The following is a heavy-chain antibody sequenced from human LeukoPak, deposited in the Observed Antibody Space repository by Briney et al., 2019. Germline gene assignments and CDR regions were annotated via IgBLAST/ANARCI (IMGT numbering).Heavy chain of an antibody. Sequence: GGSLRLSCVVSGFDLSDYYMSWIRQAPGKGLEWISYISSSGGIIYFADSVKGRFTMSRDNARGSLYLQMNSLTADDTAIYYCARRRDYFDYWGQGTLVTVSS. V-gene: IGHV3-11*01. CDR3: ARRRDYFDY. CDR1: GFDLSDYY. CDR2: ISSSGGII. J-gene: IGHJ4*02.